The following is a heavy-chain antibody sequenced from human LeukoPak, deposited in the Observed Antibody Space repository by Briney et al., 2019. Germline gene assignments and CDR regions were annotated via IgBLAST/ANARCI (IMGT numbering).Heavy chain of an antibody. CDR1: GGSMSSYY. Sequence: SETLSLTCTVSGGSMSSYYWTWIRQPAGKRLEWIGRIYTSGSTNYNPSLKSRVTMSVDTSKNQFSLKLSSVTAADTAVYYCARAYYDILTGYPQLDYWGQGTLVTVSS. V-gene: IGHV4-4*07. J-gene: IGHJ4*02. CDR3: ARAYYDILTGYPQLDY. CDR2: IYTSGST. D-gene: IGHD3-9*01.